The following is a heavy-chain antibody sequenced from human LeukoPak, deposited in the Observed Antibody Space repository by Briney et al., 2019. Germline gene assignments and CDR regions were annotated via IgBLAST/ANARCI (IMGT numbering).Heavy chain of an antibody. CDR2: IYYSGST. V-gene: IGHV4-59*01. Sequence: PSETLSLTCTVSGGSISSYYWSWIRQPPGKGLEWIGYIYYSGSTNYNPSLKSRVTISVDTSKNQFSLKLSSVTAADTAVYYCARVGFDHSYILTGYYYYTDVWGKGTTVTVSS. J-gene: IGHJ6*03. D-gene: IGHD3-9*01. CDR3: ARVGFDHSYILTGYYYYTDV. CDR1: GGSISSYY.